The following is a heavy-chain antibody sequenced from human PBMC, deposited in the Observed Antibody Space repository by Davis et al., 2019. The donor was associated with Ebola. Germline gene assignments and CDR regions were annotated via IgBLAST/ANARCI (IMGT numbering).Heavy chain of an antibody. J-gene: IGHJ4*02. D-gene: IGHD3-22*01. CDR1: GFTFSSYS. V-gene: IGHV3-48*04. Sequence: GGSLRLSCAASGFTFSSYSMNWVRQAPGKGLEWVSYISSSSSTIYYADSVKGRFTISRDNAKNSLYLQMNSLRAEDTAVYYCARALKFGSGYYGYWGQGTLVTVSS. CDR3: ARALKFGSGYYGY. CDR2: ISSSSSTI.